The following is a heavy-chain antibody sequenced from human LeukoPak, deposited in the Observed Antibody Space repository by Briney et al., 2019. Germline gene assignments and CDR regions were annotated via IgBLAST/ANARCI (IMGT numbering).Heavy chain of an antibody. CDR1: GYRFTDYW. CDR2: IYPGDSVS. V-gene: IGHV5-51*01. Sequence: GESLKISCKGSGYRFTDYWIAWVRQMPGKGLEWMGVIYPGDSVSRYSPSFQGQVTFSAEKSISTAYLQWSSLKASDTAMYYCARRSYCYSTSCYGYWFDSWGQGTLVTVSS. CDR3: ARRSYCYSTSCYGYWFDS. J-gene: IGHJ5*01. D-gene: IGHD2-2*01.